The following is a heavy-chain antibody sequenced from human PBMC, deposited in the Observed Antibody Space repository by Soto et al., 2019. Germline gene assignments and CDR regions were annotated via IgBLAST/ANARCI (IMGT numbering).Heavy chain of an antibody. J-gene: IGHJ4*02. Sequence: SETLSLTCTVSGGSISGGDYYWSWIRQPPGKGLEWIGYIYYSGSTYYNPSLKSRVTISVDTSKNQFSLKLSSVTAADTAVYYCAAWNQYSNYHIRPSYYFDYWGQGTLVTVSS. CDR2: IYYSGST. D-gene: IGHD4-4*01. CDR1: GGSISGGDYY. CDR3: AAWNQYSNYHIRPSYYFDY. V-gene: IGHV4-30-4*01.